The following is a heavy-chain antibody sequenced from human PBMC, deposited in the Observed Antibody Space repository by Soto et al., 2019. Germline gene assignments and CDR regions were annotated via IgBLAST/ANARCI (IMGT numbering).Heavy chain of an antibody. CDR3: AVGGMLAAAGDY. CDR1: GYTFTSYT. Sequence: ASVKVSCKASGYTFTSYTVHWVRQAPGQRLEWMGWINAGNGNAKYSQKFQGRVTITRDTSASTAYMELSSLRSEDTAVYYCAVGGMLAAAGDYWGQGTLVT. D-gene: IGHD6-13*01. CDR2: INAGNGNA. V-gene: IGHV1-3*01. J-gene: IGHJ4*02.